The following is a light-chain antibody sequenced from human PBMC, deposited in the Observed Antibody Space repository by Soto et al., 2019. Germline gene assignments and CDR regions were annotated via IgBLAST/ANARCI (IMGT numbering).Light chain of an antibody. Sequence: VLTQPPSVSGAPGQRVTISCTGSSSNIGAGYDVHWYQQLPGTAPKLLIYGNSNRPSGVPDRFSGSKSGTSASLAITGLQAEDEADYYCQSYDSSLSGYVFGTGTKVTVL. CDR2: GNS. CDR3: QSYDSSLSGYV. J-gene: IGLJ1*01. CDR1: SSNIGAGYD. V-gene: IGLV1-40*01.